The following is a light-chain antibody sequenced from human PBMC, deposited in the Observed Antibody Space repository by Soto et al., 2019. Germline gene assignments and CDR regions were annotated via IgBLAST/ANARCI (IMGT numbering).Light chain of an antibody. V-gene: IGLV2-23*02. CDR3: CSYAGSSTFGVV. J-gene: IGLJ2*01. CDR1: SSDVGRYNL. Sequence: QSVLTQPASVSGSPGQSITISCTGTSSDVGRYNLVSWYQQHPGKAPKLMIYEVSKRPSGVSNRFSGSKSGNTASLAISWLQAEDEADYYCCSYAGSSTFGVVFGGGTQLTVL. CDR2: EVS.